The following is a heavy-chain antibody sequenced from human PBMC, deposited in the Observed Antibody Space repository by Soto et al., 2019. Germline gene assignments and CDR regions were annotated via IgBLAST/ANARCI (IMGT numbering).Heavy chain of an antibody. D-gene: IGHD2-2*01. J-gene: IGHJ6*02. CDR1: GFTFSSYG. Sequence: PGGSLRLSCAASGFTFSSYGMHWVRQAPGKGLEWVAVIWYDGSNKYYADSVKGRFTISRDNSKNTLYLQMNSPRAEDTAVYYCARDLIDIVVVPAAPGMDVWGQGTTVTVSS. CDR3: ARDLIDIVVVPAAPGMDV. V-gene: IGHV3-33*01. CDR2: IWYDGSNK.